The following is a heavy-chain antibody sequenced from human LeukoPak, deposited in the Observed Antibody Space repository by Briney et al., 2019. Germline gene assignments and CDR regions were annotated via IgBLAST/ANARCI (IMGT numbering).Heavy chain of an antibody. D-gene: IGHD5-18*01. J-gene: IGHJ4*02. CDR3: ARGSVDTAMVDY. V-gene: IGHV3-48*03. Sequence: GGSLRLSCAASGFTFSSYEMNWVRQAPGKGLEWVSYISSSGSTIYYADSVKGRFTISRDNAKNSLYLQMNSLRAEDTAVYYCARGSVDTAMVDYWGQGTLVTVSS. CDR2: ISSSGSTI. CDR1: GFTFSSYE.